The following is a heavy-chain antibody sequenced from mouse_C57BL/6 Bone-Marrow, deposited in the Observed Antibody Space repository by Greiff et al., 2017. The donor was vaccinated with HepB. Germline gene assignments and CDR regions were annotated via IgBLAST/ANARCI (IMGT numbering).Heavy chain of an antibody. J-gene: IGHJ2*01. Sequence: QVQLKESGAELARPGASVKLSCKASGYTFTSYGISWVKQRTGQGLEWIGEIYPRSGNTYYNEKFKGKATLTADKSSSTGYMELRSLTSEDSAVYFRAREEGGGVDYWGQGTTLTVSS. CDR2: IYPRSGNT. V-gene: IGHV1-81*01. CDR3: AREEGGGVDY. CDR1: GYTFTSYG.